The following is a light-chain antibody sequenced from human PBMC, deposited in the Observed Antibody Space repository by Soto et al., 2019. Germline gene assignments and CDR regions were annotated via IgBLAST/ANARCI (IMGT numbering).Light chain of an antibody. J-gene: IGKJ3*01. CDR1: QSVSSY. CDR2: DTS. Sequence: EIVLTQSPATLSLSPGERATLSCRASQSVSSYLSWYQQKPGHAPRLLIYDTSNRATGIPARFSGSGSGTDFTLTISSLEPEDFAVYYCQQRTNWPRSFTFGHGTKVDIK. V-gene: IGKV3-11*01. CDR3: QQRTNWPRSFT.